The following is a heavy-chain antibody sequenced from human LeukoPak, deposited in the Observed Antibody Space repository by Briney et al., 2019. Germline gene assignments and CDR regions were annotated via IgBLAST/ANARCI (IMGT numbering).Heavy chain of an antibody. Sequence: GGSLRLSCAASGFTFSTYWMKWVRQAPGKGLEWVASIKEDGSDKYYVDSVKGRFSISRDNAKNSLYLQMNSLRTEDTAVYYCAKGGHLNFDYWGQGTLVTVSS. J-gene: IGHJ4*02. CDR3: AKGGHLNFDY. CDR2: IKEDGSDK. D-gene: IGHD5-12*01. CDR1: GFTFSTYW. V-gene: IGHV3-7*01.